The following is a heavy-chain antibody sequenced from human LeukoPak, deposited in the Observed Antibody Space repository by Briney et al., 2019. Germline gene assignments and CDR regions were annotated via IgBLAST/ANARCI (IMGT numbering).Heavy chain of an antibody. CDR2: INSDGSST. J-gene: IGHJ4*02. V-gene: IGHV3-74*01. CDR3: KAGIVAAIGDY. Sequence: GGSLRLSCAASGFTFGRHWMQWVRQAPGKGLVCVSRINSDGSSTSYANSVKGRFTISRDNAKNTLFLQMNSLRAEDMAVYYCKAGIVAAIGDYWGQGTLVSACS. D-gene: IGHD5-12*01. CDR1: GFTFGRHW.